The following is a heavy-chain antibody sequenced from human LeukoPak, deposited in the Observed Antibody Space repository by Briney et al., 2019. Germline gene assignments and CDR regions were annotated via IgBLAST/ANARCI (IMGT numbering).Heavy chain of an antibody. J-gene: IGHJ4*02. CDR2: IIPIFGTA. CDR1: GGTFSSYA. V-gene: IGHV1-69*05. Sequence: SVKISCKACGGTFSSYAIRWVRQAPGQGLEWMGGIIPIFGTANYAQKFQGRVTITTDESTSTAYMELSSLRSEDTAVYYCARVGRITMVRGVPPYYFYYWGQGTLVTVSS. D-gene: IGHD3-10*01. CDR3: ARVGRITMVRGVPPYYFYY.